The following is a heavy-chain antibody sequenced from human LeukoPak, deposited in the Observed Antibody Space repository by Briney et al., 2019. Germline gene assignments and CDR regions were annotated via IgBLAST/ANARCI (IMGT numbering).Heavy chain of an antibody. CDR1: GFTFSNYA. D-gene: IGHD6-13*01. CDR3: ARAAAAGRGEGWFVP. CDR2: IWYDGSNK. J-gene: IGHJ5*02. V-gene: IGHV3-33*01. Sequence: GRSLRLSCAASGFTFSNYAMHWVRQAPGKGLEWVAVIWYDGSNKYYADSVKGRFTISRDNSKNTLYLQMNSLKAADTAVYYCARAAAAGRGEGWFVPWGQGTLVTVSS.